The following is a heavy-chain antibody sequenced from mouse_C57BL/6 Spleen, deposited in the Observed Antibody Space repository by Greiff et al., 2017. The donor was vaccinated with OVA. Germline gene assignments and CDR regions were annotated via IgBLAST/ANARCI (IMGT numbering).Heavy chain of an antibody. CDR1: GFSLTSYG. CDR2: IWRGGST. CDR3: APLYYGSSYAMDY. D-gene: IGHD1-1*01. J-gene: IGHJ4*01. V-gene: IGHV2-5*01. Sequence: VQLQQSGPGLVQPSQSLSITCTVSGFSLTSYGVHWVRQSPGKGLEWLGVIWRGGSTDYNAAFMSRLSITKDNSKSQVFFKMNSLQADDTAIYYCAPLYYGSSYAMDYWGQGTSVTVSS.